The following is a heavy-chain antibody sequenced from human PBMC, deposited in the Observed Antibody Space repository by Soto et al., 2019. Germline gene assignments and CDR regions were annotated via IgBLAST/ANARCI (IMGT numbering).Heavy chain of an antibody. Sequence: PXEXLKSSCKCSGYXFTSYWVVWVRHMPGKGLEWMGIIYPGYSDTRYSPSFQVQVTISADKSISTAYLQWSSMKASDTAMYYCARHAEDDYYYYGMDVWGQGTTGTVSS. J-gene: IGHJ6*02. CDR2: IYPGYSDT. CDR3: ARHAEDDYYYYGMDV. V-gene: IGHV5-51*01. CDR1: GYXFTSYW.